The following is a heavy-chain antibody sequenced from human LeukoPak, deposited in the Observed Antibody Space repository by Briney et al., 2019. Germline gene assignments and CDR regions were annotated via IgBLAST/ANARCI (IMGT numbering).Heavy chain of an antibody. CDR3: ARKLITGTTNWFNP. CDR1: GGTFSRYA. J-gene: IGHJ5*02. CDR2: IIPIFGTA. D-gene: IGHD1-7*01. Sequence: SVKVSCKASGGTFSRYAISWVRQAPRQGLEWMGGIIPIFGTANYAQKFQGRVTITADESTSTAYMELSSLRSEDTAVYYCARKLITGTTNWFNPWGQGTLVTVSS. V-gene: IGHV1-69*13.